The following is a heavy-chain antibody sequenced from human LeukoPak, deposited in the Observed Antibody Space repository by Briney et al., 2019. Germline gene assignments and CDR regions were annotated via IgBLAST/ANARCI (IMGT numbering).Heavy chain of an antibody. J-gene: IGHJ5*02. CDR3: ARGGIAARPRWFDP. CDR2: INTNTGNP. Sequence: GASVKVSCKASGYTFTTYAMNWVRHAPGQGLEWMGWINTNTGNPTYAQGFTGRFVFSLDTSVSTAYLQISSLKAEDTAVYYCARGGIAARPRWFDPWGQGTLVTVSS. V-gene: IGHV7-4-1*02. D-gene: IGHD6-6*01. CDR1: GYTFTTYA.